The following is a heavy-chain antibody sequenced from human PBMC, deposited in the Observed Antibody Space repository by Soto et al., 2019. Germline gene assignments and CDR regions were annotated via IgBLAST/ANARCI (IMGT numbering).Heavy chain of an antibody. V-gene: IGHV5-51*01. CDR2: IYPGDSDT. D-gene: IGHD3-10*01. CDR3: ARLANYGSGSYRYYFDY. Sequence: GESLKISCKGSGYSFTSYWIGWVRQMPGKGLEWMGIIYPGDSDTRYSPSFQGQVTISADKSISTAYLQWSSLKASDTAMYYCARLANYGSGSYRYYFDYWGQGTLVTVSS. J-gene: IGHJ4*02. CDR1: GYSFTSYW.